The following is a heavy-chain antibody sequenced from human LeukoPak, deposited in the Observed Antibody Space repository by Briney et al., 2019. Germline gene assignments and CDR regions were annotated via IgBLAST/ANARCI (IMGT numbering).Heavy chain of an antibody. CDR3: ARAYSSVPFDY. CDR1: GYTFTNYG. Sequence: ASVKVSCKASGYTFTNYGISWLRQAPGQGLEGMGWISAYNGHTNYAQKLQGRVTMTTDTSTSTAYMELRSLRSDDTAVYYCARAYSSVPFDYWGQGNLVTVSS. V-gene: IGHV1-18*01. D-gene: IGHD6-25*01. J-gene: IGHJ4*02. CDR2: ISAYNGHT.